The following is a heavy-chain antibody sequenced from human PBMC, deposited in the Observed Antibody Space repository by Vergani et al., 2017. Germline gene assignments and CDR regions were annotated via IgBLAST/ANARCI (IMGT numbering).Heavy chain of an antibody. CDR2: SSGSGGST. V-gene: IGHV3-23*04. D-gene: IGHD3-3*01. CDR3: AKSYYDFWSGRHYGMDV. J-gene: IGHJ6*02. CDR1: GFTFSSYS. Sequence: EVQLVESGGGLVKPGGSLRLSCAASGFTFSSYSMNWVRQAPGKGLEWVSASSGSGGSTYYADSVKGRFTISRDNSKNTLYLQMNSLRAEDTAVYYCAKSYYDFWSGRHYGMDVWGQGTTVTVSS.